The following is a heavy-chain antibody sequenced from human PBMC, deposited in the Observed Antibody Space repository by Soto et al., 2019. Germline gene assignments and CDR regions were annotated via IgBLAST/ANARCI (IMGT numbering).Heavy chain of an antibody. CDR1: GGSVSDKTYY. D-gene: IGHD4-17*01. CDR3: ARTTAVPNPPRSRYFFDY. J-gene: IGHJ4*02. V-gene: IGHV4-61*01. Sequence: SETLSLTCSVSGGSVSDKTYYWSWIRQPPGKRLEWIGYVYYSGTTNYNPSLKSRVTISVDLSKNRFSLRLSSVTTADTALYYCARTTAVPNPPRSRYFFDYWGQGTRVTVSS. CDR2: VYYSGTT.